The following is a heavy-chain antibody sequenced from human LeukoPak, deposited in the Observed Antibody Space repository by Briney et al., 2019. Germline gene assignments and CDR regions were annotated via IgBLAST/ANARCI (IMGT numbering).Heavy chain of an antibody. CDR3: SVLIRGGIT. D-gene: IGHD3-10*01. J-gene: IGHJ5*02. CDR2: TENMAHNYKT. V-gene: IGHV3-72*01. Sequence: TGGSLRLSCAASGFTSSDHYMDWVRQAPGKGREWVGRTENMAHNYKTEYAASVKGRLTTSRDDSKNSMYWQMNSLKIEDTAVYYCSVLIRGGITLGQGALVTLSS. CDR1: GFTSSDHY.